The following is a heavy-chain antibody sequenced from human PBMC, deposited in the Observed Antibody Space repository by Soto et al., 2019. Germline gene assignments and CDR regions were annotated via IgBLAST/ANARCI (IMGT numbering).Heavy chain of an antibody. CDR1: GYTFTSYD. Sequence: QVQLVQSGAEVKKPGASVKVSCKASGYTFTSYDINWVRQATGQGLEWMGWMNPNSGNTGYAQKFQGRVTMTRNTAISTAYMELSSLRSEDTAVYYCARAAQKSVRYCSGGSCPHNWFDPWGQGTLVTVSS. CDR2: MNPNSGNT. V-gene: IGHV1-8*01. J-gene: IGHJ5*02. CDR3: ARAAQKSVRYCSGGSCPHNWFDP. D-gene: IGHD2-15*01.